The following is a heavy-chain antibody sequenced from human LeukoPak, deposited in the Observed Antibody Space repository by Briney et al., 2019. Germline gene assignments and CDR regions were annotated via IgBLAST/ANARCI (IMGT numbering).Heavy chain of an antibody. D-gene: IGHD6-6*01. CDR1: GYTFTSYG. CDR3: ARDRLSGLARRPGWFDP. Sequence: GASVKVSCKASGYTFTSYGISWVRQAPGQGLEWMGWISAYNGNTNYAQKLQGRVTMTTDTSTSTAYMELRSLRSDDTAVYYCARDRLSGLARRPGWFDPRGQGTLVTVSS. CDR2: ISAYNGNT. J-gene: IGHJ5*02. V-gene: IGHV1-18*01.